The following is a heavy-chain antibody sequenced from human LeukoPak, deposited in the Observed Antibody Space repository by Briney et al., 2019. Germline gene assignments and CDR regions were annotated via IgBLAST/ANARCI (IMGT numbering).Heavy chain of an antibody. CDR2: ISAYNSNT. D-gene: IGHD6-19*01. CDR1: GYTFTSYG. CDR3: ARAIQPGIAVAGTGY. V-gene: IGHV1-18*01. Sequence: ASVKVSCKASGYTFTSYGISWVRQAPGQGLEWMGWISAYNSNTNYAQKLQGRVTMTTDTSTSTAYMELRSLRSEDTAVYYCARAIQPGIAVAGTGYWGQGTLVTVSS. J-gene: IGHJ4*02.